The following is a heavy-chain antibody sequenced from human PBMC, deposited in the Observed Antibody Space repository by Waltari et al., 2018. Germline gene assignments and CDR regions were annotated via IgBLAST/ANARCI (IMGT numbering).Heavy chain of an antibody. CDR1: GYTFTGYY. D-gene: IGHD2-15*01. V-gene: IGHV1-2*02. Sequence: QVQLVQSGAEVKKPGASVKVSCKASGYTFTGYYMHWVRTAPGQGLEWMGWINPNSGGTNYAQKFQGRVTMTRDTSISTAYMELSRLRSDDTAVYYCARVGGVAALDRPYYFDYWGQGTLVTVSS. J-gene: IGHJ4*02. CDR2: INPNSGGT. CDR3: ARVGGVAALDRPYYFDY.